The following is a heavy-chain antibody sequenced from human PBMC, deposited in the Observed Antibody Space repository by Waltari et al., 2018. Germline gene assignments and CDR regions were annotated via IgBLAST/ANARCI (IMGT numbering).Heavy chain of an antibody. Sequence: EVQLVESGGGLVQPGGSLRLSCAASGFTFSSYEMNWVRQAPGKGLEWVLYISSSGSTIYYPDAGKGRFTISRDNAKNSLYLQMNSLRAEDTAVYYCAKLDTAMVQGYYYYMDVWGKGTTVTVSS. V-gene: IGHV3-48*03. CDR2: ISSSGSTI. J-gene: IGHJ6*03. CDR1: GFTFSSYE. D-gene: IGHD5-18*01. CDR3: AKLDTAMVQGYYYYMDV.